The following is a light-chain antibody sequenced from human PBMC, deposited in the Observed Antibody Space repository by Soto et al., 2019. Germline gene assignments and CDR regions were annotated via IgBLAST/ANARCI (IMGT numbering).Light chain of an antibody. CDR3: CSYAGYV. J-gene: IGLJ1*01. V-gene: IGLV2-23*01. CDR1: SSDVGSYNL. Sequence: QSVLTQPASVSGSLGQSITISCTGTSSDVGSYNLVSWYQQHPGKAPKLMIYEGSKRPSGVSNRFSGSKSGNTASLTISGLQAEDEADYYCCSYAGYVFGTGTKVTVL. CDR2: EGS.